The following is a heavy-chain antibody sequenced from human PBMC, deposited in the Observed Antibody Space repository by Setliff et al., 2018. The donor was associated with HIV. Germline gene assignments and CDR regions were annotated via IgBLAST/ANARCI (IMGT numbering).Heavy chain of an antibody. CDR1: GGSISSGDYY. V-gene: IGHV4-30-4*08. CDR2: IYYSGST. D-gene: IGHD5-18*01. CDR3: ARASTASAMVQDVPAI. J-gene: IGHJ4*02. Sequence: PSETLSLTCTVSGGSISSGDYYWSWIRQPPGKGLEWIGYIYYSGSTYYNPSLKSRVTISVDTSKNQFPLKVSSVTAADTAVYYCARASTASAMVQDVPAIWGQGKLVTVSS.